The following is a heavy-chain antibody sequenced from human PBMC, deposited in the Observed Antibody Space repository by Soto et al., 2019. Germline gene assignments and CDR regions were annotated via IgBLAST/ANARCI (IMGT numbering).Heavy chain of an antibody. CDR3: AREAQGSSDIAAAGTGIYYYYMDG. CDR2: ISAYNGNT. J-gene: IGHJ6*03. D-gene: IGHD6-13*01. V-gene: IGHV1-18*01. Sequence: GASVKVSCKASGYTFTSYGISWVRQAPGQGLEWMGWISAYNGNTNYAQKLQGRVTMTTDTSTSTAYMELRSLRSDDTAVYYCAREAQGSSDIAAAGTGIYYYYMDGWGKGTTVTVSS. CDR1: GYTFTSYG.